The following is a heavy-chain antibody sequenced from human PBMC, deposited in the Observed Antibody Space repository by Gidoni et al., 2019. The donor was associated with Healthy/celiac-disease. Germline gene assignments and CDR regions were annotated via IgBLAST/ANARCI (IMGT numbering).Heavy chain of an antibody. Sequence: EVQLVESGGGLVQPGGSLRPSCAASGFTFSSYAMSWVRQAPGKGLEWVSAISGSGGSTYYADSVKGRFTISRDNSKNTLYLQMNSLRAEDTAVYYCVVVVIFGPSPLVDWGQGTLVTVSS. V-gene: IGHV3-23*04. CDR3: VVVVIFGPSPLVD. CDR1: GFTFSSYA. CDR2: ISGSGGST. J-gene: IGHJ4*02. D-gene: IGHD2-21*01.